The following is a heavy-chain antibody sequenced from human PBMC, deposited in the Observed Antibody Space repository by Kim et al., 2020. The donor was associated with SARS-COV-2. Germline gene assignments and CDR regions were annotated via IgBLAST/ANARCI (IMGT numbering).Heavy chain of an antibody. CDR2: INSGGSST. D-gene: IGHD3-10*01. V-gene: IGHV3-74*01. CDR1: GFTFSNYW. CDR3: AKFVSSGSPPFDF. Sequence: GGSLRLSCAASGFTFSNYWMHWVRQAPGKGLVWVSRINSGGSSTNYADSVKGRFTISRDNAKNTVFLQMNSLRAEDTAMYYCAKFVSSGSPPFDFWGQGTLVTVSS. J-gene: IGHJ4*02.